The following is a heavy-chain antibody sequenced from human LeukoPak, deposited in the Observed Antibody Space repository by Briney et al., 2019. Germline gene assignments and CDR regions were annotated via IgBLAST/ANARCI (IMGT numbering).Heavy chain of an antibody. J-gene: IGHJ5*02. CDR1: GYTFTGYY. V-gene: IGHV1-2*06. D-gene: IGHD3-3*01. CDR2: INPNSGGT. CDR3: ARATPWTSYDFWSGYSFHT. Sequence: ASVKVSCKASGYTFTGYYMHWVRQAPGQGLEWMGRINPNSGGTNYAQKFQGRVTMTRDTSISTAYMELSSLRSEDTAVYYCARATPWTSYDFWSGYSFHTWGQGTLVTVSS.